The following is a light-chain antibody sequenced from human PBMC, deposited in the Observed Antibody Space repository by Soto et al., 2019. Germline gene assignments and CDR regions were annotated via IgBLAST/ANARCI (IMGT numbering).Light chain of an antibody. Sequence: QSALTQPASVSGSPGQSITISCTGTNSDVGAYNYVSWYQQHPGKAPKLLIYAVNSRPSGVSDRFSGSKSGTTASLTISGLQVEDEADYYCSSYTTITTLAVFGGGTKLTVL. V-gene: IGLV2-14*01. CDR3: SSYTTITTLAV. CDR1: NSDVGAYNY. CDR2: AVN. J-gene: IGLJ3*02.